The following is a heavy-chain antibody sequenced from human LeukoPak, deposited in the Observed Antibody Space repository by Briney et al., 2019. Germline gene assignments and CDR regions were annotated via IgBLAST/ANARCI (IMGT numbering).Heavy chain of an antibody. CDR2: VYYTDKT. CDR1: NDSFSNYY. Sequence: SETLSLTCTVSNDSFSNYYWTWIRQSPGKALEWIGYVYYTDKTHYNPSLKSRVFISADTSQNQFSLRLSSVTAADTAVYYCARAPSSSWSYYFDYWGQGTLVTVSS. CDR3: ARAPSSSWSYYFDY. V-gene: IGHV4-59*01. J-gene: IGHJ4*02. D-gene: IGHD6-13*01.